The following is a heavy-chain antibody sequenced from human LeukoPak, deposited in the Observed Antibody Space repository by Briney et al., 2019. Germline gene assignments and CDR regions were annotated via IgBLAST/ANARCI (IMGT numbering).Heavy chain of an antibody. CDR1: GFTFSSYS. D-gene: IGHD3-22*01. CDR3: ARTYYYDSSGYYFPDHFDY. CDR2: ISSSSCYI. Sequence: GGSLRLSCAASGFTFSSYSMNWVRQAPGKGLEWVSSISSSSCYIYYADSVKGRFTISRDNAKNSLYLQMNSLRAEDTAVYYCARTYYYDSSGYYFPDHFDYWGQGTLVTASS. J-gene: IGHJ4*02. V-gene: IGHV3-21*01.